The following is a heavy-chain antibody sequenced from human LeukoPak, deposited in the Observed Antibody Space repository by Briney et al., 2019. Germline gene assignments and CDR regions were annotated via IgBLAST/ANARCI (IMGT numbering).Heavy chain of an antibody. D-gene: IGHD1-26*01. CDR1: GGTFSSYA. J-gene: IGHJ4*02. Sequence: ASVKVSCKASGGTFSSYAISWVRQAPGQGLEWMGGTIPIFGTANYAQKFQGRVTITADESTSTAYMELSSLRSEDTAVYYCARDRVGATYFDYWGQGTLVTVSS. CDR2: TIPIFGTA. V-gene: IGHV1-69*01. CDR3: ARDRVGATYFDY.